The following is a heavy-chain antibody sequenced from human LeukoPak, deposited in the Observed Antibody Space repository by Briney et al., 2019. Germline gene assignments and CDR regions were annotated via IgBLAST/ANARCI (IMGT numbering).Heavy chain of an antibody. CDR3: AKDIPGGGDDY. CDR2: IREDGGKQ. V-gene: IGHV3-7*01. D-gene: IGHD2-21*02. Sequence: GGSLRLSCAASGFNFDNFWMSWVRQAPGRGLEWVANIREDGGKQNYVDSVEGRFTISRDNAKSSVYLQLNSLRADDTAIYYCAKDIPGGGDDYRGQGTLVTVSS. J-gene: IGHJ4*02. CDR1: GFNFDNFW.